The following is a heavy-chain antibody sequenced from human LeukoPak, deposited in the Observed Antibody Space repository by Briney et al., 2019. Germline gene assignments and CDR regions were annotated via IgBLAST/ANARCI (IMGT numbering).Heavy chain of an antibody. J-gene: IGHJ4*02. CDR2: IYSSVST. Sequence: WILYIYSSVSTNYNPSLKSRVTISVDTSKNQFSLKLSSVTAADTAVYYCAREGRKAGKFDYWGQGTLVTVSS. CDR3: AREGRKAGKFDY. V-gene: IGHV4-59*01. D-gene: IGHD3-10*01.